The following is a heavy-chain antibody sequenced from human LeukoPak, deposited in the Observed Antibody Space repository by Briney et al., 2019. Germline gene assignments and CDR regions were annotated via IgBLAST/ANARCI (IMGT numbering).Heavy chain of an antibody. Sequence: PGGSLRLSCAASGFTFSSYSMNWVRQAPGKGLEWVSSISSSSSYIYYADSVKGRFTISRDNAKNSLYLQMNSLRAEDTAVYYCARETLPTARYYYYYMDVWGKGTTVTVSS. CDR1: GFTFSSYS. D-gene: IGHD1-1*01. J-gene: IGHJ6*03. CDR2: ISSSSSYI. CDR3: ARETLPTARYYYYYMDV. V-gene: IGHV3-21*01.